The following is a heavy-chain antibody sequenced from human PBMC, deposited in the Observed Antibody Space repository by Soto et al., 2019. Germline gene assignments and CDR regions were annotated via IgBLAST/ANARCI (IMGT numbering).Heavy chain of an antibody. CDR2: IYYSGST. CDR1: GGSISSYY. D-gene: IGHD3-9*01. CDR3: ARERGDYDILTGYYPESYYGMDV. Sequence: PSKTLSLTCTVSGGSISSYYWSWIRQPPGKGLEWIGYIYYSGSTNYNPSLKSRVTISVDTSKNQFSLKLSSVTAADTAVYYCARERGDYDILTGYYPESYYGMDVWGQGTTVTVSS. V-gene: IGHV4-59*01. J-gene: IGHJ6*02.